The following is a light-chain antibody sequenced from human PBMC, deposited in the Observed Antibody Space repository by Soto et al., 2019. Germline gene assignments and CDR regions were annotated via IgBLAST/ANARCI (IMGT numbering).Light chain of an antibody. J-gene: IGKJ2*01. CDR3: QQRSNWPRMYT. CDR1: QSVSSY. Sequence: EIVLTQSPATLSLSPGERATLSCRASQSVSSYLAWYQQKPGQAPRLLIYDASNRATGIPARFSGSGSGTDFTLTIISLEPEDFAVYYCQQRSNWPRMYTFGQGTKREIK. V-gene: IGKV3-11*01. CDR2: DAS.